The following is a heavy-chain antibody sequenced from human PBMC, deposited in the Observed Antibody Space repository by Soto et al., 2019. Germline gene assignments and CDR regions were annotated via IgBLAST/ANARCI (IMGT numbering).Heavy chain of an antibody. D-gene: IGHD4-17*01. CDR3: AKDTNYGDYGGIDY. CDR2: ISWNSGSI. J-gene: IGHJ4*02. V-gene: IGHV3-9*01. Sequence: EVQLVESGGGLVQPGRSLRLSCAASGFTFDDYAMHWVRQAPGKGLEWVSGISWNSGSIGYADSVKGRFTISRDNAKNSLYLQMNSLRAEDTALYYCAKDTNYGDYGGIDYWGQGTLVTVSS. CDR1: GFTFDDYA.